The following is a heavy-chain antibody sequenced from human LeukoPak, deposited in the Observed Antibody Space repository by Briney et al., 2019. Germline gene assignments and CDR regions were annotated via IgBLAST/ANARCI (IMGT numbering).Heavy chain of an antibody. CDR3: ARGNPYYYYYMDV. CDR2: MSPNSGNT. D-gene: IGHD1-14*01. J-gene: IGHJ6*03. Sequence: ASVKVSCKASGYTFTSYDINWVRQATGQGPEWMGWMSPNSGNTGYAQKFQGRVTITRDTSITTAYMELSSLTSDDTAVYYCARGNPYYYYYMDVWGKGTTVTVSS. CDR1: GYTFTSYD. V-gene: IGHV1-8*03.